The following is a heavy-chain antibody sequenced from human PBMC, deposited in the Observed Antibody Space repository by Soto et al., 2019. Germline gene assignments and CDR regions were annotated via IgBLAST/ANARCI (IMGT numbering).Heavy chain of an antibody. CDR2: LYSGGAT. CDR3: LRGRYGSQIH. CDR1: GFIVSSNY. J-gene: IGHJ4*02. V-gene: IGHV3-53*04. D-gene: IGHD3-10*01. Sequence: EVRLVESGGGLVQPGGSLRLSCAASGFIVSSNYMTWVRQAPGKGLEWVSLLYSGGATHYAASVKGRFTISSHSSQNTLFLQMNSLRTEDTATYYCLRGRYGSQIHWGQGTRSPSPQ.